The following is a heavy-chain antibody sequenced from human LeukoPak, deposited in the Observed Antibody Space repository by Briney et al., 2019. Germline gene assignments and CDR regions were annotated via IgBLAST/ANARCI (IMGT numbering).Heavy chain of an antibody. CDR2: INPSGGRT. D-gene: IGHD1-26*01. Sequence: ASVNVSCKASGYTFTYYYMHWVRQSPGQGLEWMGIINPSGGRTNYAQKFQGRVTMTRDTSTSTVYMELSSLRSEDTAVYYCARKAGGSYRLDYWGQGTLVTVSS. V-gene: IGHV1-46*01. CDR1: GYTFTYYY. J-gene: IGHJ4*02. CDR3: ARKAGGSYRLDY.